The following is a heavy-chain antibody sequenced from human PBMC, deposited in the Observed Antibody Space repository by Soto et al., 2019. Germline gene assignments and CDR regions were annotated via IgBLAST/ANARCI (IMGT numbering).Heavy chain of an antibody. Sequence: EVQLLESGGGLVQPGGSLRLSCAASGFTFSSYAMSWVRQAPGKGLEWVSAISGSGGSTYYADSVKGRFTISRDNSKNTLYLQMNSLRAEDTAVYYGAKDEPPYYYDSSGSPGVYWGQGTLVTVSS. V-gene: IGHV3-23*01. CDR1: GFTFSSYA. CDR2: ISGSGGST. CDR3: AKDEPPYYYDSSGSPGVY. J-gene: IGHJ4*02. D-gene: IGHD3-22*01.